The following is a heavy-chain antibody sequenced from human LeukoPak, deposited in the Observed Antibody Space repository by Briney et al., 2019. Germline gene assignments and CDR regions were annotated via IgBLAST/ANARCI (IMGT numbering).Heavy chain of an antibody. V-gene: IGHV3-7*01. CDR1: GFTFSNYW. Sequence: GGSLRLSCAASGFTFSNYWMTWVRQAPGKGLEWVANIKQDGSENYYADAVKGRFTISRDHTNNSVYLQMNSLRAEDTAVYYCGRAMRPGGLSYYEMADYRGQGTLVTVSS. J-gene: IGHJ4*02. CDR2: IKQDGSEN. CDR3: GRAMRPGGLSYYEMADY. D-gene: IGHD3-16*01.